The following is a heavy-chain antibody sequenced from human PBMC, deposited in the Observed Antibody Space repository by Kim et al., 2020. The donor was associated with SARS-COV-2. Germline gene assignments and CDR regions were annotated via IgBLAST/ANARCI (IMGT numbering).Heavy chain of an antibody. CDR1: GFTFDNYA. CDR2: ICGGGGGRT. CDR3: AKDFGDWRNYFDY. Sequence: GGSLRLSCEASGFTFDNYAMTWVRQAPGKGLEWVSSICGGGGGRTDYAESVRGRFIISRDNSKNTLYLQVNSLGVEDTAIYYCAKDFGDWRNYFDYWGQGILVTVSS. V-gene: IGHV3-23*01. J-gene: IGHJ4*02. D-gene: IGHD2-21*02.